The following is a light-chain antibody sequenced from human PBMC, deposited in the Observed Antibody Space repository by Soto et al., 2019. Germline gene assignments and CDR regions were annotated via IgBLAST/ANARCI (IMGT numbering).Light chain of an antibody. CDR2: AAS. V-gene: IGKV1-9*01. CDR1: QGINSF. Sequence: IQLTQSPSSLSASVGDRVTITCRASQGINSFLAWYQQKPGKAPKLLIYAASTLQSGVPSRFSGSGSGTDFTLTISSLPXXXXATYYCQQLERYPSTFGGGTKVEIK. CDR3: QQLERYPST. J-gene: IGKJ4*01.